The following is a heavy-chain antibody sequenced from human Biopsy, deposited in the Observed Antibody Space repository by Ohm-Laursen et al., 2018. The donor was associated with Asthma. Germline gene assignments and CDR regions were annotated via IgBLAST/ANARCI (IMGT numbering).Heavy chain of an antibody. D-gene: IGHD3-9*01. J-gene: IGHJ3*02. CDR3: ARTYYDFLTGQVNDVFAI. CDR1: GYTFTNYA. Sequence: ASVKVSCKASGYTFTNYAIHWVRQAPGQRPEWMGWINAGNGNTKYSQKFQGRVTITRDTSATTAYMELSSLRSEDTAVYYCARTYYDFLTGQVNDVFAIWGQGTMVTVSS. CDR2: INAGNGNT. V-gene: IGHV1-3*01.